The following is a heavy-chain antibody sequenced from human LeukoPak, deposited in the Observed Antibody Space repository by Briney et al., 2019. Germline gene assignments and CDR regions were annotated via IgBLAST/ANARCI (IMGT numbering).Heavy chain of an antibody. D-gene: IGHD3-22*01. J-gene: IGHJ4*02. CDR2: ISDNGRTQ. CDR3: AKVLSKGGGYYLTDY. V-gene: IGHV3-30*18. CDR1: GFTFSSFG. Sequence: PGGSLRLSCEGSGFTFSSFGIHWVRQAPGKGLEWVAVISDNGRTQYYAASVEGRFTISRDNSKNTLYLQMNSLRPEDTAVYYCAKVLSKGGGYYLTDYWGQGTLVTVSS.